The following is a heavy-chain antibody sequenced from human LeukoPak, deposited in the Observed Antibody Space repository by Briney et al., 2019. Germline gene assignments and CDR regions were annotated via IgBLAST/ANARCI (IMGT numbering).Heavy chain of an antibody. D-gene: IGHD6-19*01. V-gene: IGHV3-23*01. CDR2: ISGSGGST. CDR1: GFTFSIYA. CDR3: AKDPLAVRDPDSSGWSKTDTYYYYGMDV. J-gene: IGHJ6*04. Sequence: GGSLRLSCAASGFTFSIYAESWVRQAPGKGLEWVSHISGSGGSTYYAHSVRGGFTISRDNSKNTLYMQKNTLRAEDTDVYYCAKDPLAVRDPDSSGWSKTDTYYYYGMDVWGKGTTVTVSS.